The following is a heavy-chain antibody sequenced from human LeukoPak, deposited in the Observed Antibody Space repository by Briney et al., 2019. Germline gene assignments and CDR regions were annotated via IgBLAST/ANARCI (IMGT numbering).Heavy chain of an antibody. J-gene: IGHJ4*02. V-gene: IGHV3-74*01. CDR2: VNSDGSYT. CDR1: GFTFSQYW. CDR3: TRVQASWEILGGYFFDY. D-gene: IGHD1-26*01. Sequence: GGSLRLSCVASGFTFSQYWMYWVRQVPGKGLEWVSRVNSDGSYTIYADSVKGRFTISRDNAKNTLFLQMNRLRAEDTAVYYCTRVQASWEILGGYFFDYWGQGILVTVSS.